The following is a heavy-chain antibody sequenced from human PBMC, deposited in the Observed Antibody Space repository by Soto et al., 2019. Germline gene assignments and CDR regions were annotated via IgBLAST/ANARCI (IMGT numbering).Heavy chain of an antibody. CDR3: ARDENGMDV. CDR2: IWYDGSKK. J-gene: IGHJ6*02. Sequence: QVQLVESGGGVVQPGRSLRLSCAASGFTFSSFGMHWVRQAPGKGLEWVAVIWYDGSKKYYADSVKGRFTISRDSSKNTLYLQLNSLRAEDTAVYYCARDENGMDVWGRGTTVTVSS. CDR1: GFTFSSFG. V-gene: IGHV3-33*01.